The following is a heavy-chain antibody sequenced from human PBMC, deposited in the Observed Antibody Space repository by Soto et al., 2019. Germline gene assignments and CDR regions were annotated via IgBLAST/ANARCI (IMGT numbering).Heavy chain of an antibody. CDR2: IKSKTDGGTT. CDR3: TTARCTDGAEYFQH. CDR1: GFTFTNAW. V-gene: IGHV3-15*01. Sequence: GGSLRLSCAASGFTFTNAWMSWVRQAPGKGLEWVGRIKSKTDGGTTDYAAPVKGRFTISRDDSKNTLYLQMNSLTTEDKAVYYCTTARCTDGAEYFQHWGQGTLVTVSS. J-gene: IGHJ1*01. D-gene: IGHD4-17*01.